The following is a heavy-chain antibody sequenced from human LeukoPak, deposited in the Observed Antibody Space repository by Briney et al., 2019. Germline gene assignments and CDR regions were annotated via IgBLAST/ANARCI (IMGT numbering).Heavy chain of an antibody. CDR1: GGSISSGFYY. V-gene: IGHV4-61*02. CDR3: ARDSAIYDSSGYYYSDAFDI. CDR2: IYASGNT. Sequence: SETLSLTCSVSGGSISSGFYYWSWIRQPAGKGLEWIVRIYASGNTNYNTSLKSRVTISVDTSNKQFSLKLSSVTAADTAVYYCARDSAIYDSSGYYYSDAFDIWGQGTMVTVSS. D-gene: IGHD3-22*01. J-gene: IGHJ3*02.